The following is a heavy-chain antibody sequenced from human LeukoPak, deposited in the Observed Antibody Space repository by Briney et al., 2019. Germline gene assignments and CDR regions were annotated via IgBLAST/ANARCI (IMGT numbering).Heavy chain of an antibody. D-gene: IGHD1-26*01. CDR1: GGSISSYY. V-gene: IGHV4-4*07. CDR2: IYTSGST. J-gene: IGHJ5*02. Sequence: SETLSLTCTVSGGSISSYYWSWIRQPAGKGLEWIGRIYTSGSTNYNPSLKSRVTMSVDTSKNQFSLKLSSVTAADTAVYYCARDLAGATPHNWFDPWGQGTLVTVSS. CDR3: ARDLAGATPHNWFDP.